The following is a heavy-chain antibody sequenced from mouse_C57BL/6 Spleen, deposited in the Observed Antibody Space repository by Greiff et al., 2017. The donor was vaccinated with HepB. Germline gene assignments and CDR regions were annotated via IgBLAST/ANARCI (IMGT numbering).Heavy chain of an antibody. CDR2: INPNNGGT. V-gene: IGHV1-18*01. J-gene: IGHJ2*01. CDR3: ARVAYFGSSPYYFDY. D-gene: IGHD1-1*01. Sequence: EVQLQQSGPELVKPGASVKIPCKASGYTFTDYNMDWVKQSHGKSLEWIGDINPNNGGTIYNQKFKGKATLTVDKSSSTAYMELRSLTSEDTAVYYCARVAYFGSSPYYFDYWGQGTTLTVSS. CDR1: GYTFTDYN.